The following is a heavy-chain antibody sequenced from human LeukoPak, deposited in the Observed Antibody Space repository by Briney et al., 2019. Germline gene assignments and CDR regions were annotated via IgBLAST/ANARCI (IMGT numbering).Heavy chain of an antibody. Sequence: PSETLSLTCTVCGGSVSSGSYFWTWIRQSPGKRLEYVGYIYDSGRTNYNPSLKSRVTISKDTSKNQFSLKLSSVTAADTAVYYCARDRLGGYSYVYWGQGSLVTVSS. CDR3: ARDRLGGYSYVY. CDR1: GGSVSSGSYF. V-gene: IGHV4-61*01. J-gene: IGHJ4*02. CDR2: IYDSGRT. D-gene: IGHD5-12*01.